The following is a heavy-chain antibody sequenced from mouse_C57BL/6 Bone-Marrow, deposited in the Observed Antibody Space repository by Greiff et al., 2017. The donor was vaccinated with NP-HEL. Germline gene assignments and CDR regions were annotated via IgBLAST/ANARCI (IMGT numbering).Heavy chain of an antibody. D-gene: IGHD1-1*01. CDR1: GYSFTDYN. CDR2: INPNYGTT. J-gene: IGHJ2*01. Sequence: VQLQQSGPELVKPGASVKISCKASGYSFTDYNMNWVKQSNGKSLEWIGVINPNYGTTSYNQKFKGKATLTVDQSSSTAYMQLISLTSEDSAVYYCASVRYYYYGSRVYYFGYWGQGTTLTVSS. V-gene: IGHV1-39*01. CDR3: ASVRYYYYGSRVYYFGY.